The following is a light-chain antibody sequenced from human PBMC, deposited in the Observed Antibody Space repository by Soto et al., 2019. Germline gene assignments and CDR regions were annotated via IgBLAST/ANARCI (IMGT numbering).Light chain of an antibody. CDR3: AAWDDSLNGLF. V-gene: IGLV1-44*01. J-gene: IGLJ1*01. CDR1: SSNIGSNT. CDR2: NNN. Sequence: QPVLTQPPSASGTPGQRVTISCSGSSSNIGSNTVNWYQQLPGTAPKLLIYNNNQRTSGVPDRLSGSKSGNSASMAISGLQSEDESDYYCAAWDDSLNGLFFGTGTKLTVL.